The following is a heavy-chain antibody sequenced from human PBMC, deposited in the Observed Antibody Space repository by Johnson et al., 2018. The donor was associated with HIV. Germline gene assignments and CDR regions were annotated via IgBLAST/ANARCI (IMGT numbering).Heavy chain of an antibody. J-gene: IGHJ3*02. CDR3: ARDGTETGPDDAFDI. Sequence: VQLVESGGGVVQPGGSLRLSCAASGFTFSSYDMHWVRQATGKGLEWVSAIGTAGDTYYPGSVKGRFTISRDISKNKIYLQMNSLRAEDPAMYYCARDGTETGPDDAFDIWGQGTMVTVSS. CDR1: GFTFSSYD. D-gene: IGHD1-1*01. CDR2: IGTAGDT. V-gene: IGHV3-13*01.